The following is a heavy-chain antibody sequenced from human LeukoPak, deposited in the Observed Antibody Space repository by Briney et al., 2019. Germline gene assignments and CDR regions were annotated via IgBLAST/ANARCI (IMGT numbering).Heavy chain of an antibody. V-gene: IGHV4-4*07. CDR1: GASSTNHF. D-gene: IGHD2-2*01. Sequence: SETLSLTCSVSGASSTNHFWSWIRQPAGKGLEWVGRINISGDTNYNPTLKSRVTMSVDTSKNQSSLNLSSMTAADTAVYYCATALLPATMGAFDIGGRGTRVPVST. J-gene: IGHJ3*02. CDR3: ATALLPATMGAFDI. CDR2: INISGDT.